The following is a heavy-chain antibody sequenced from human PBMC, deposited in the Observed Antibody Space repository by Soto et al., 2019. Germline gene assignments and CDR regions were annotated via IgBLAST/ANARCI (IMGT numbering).Heavy chain of an antibody. D-gene: IGHD3-22*01. CDR1: GGSISSYY. Sequence: SETLSLTCTVSGGSISSYYWSWIRQPPGKGLEWIGYIYYSGSTNYNPSLKSRVTISVDTSKNQFSLKLSSVTAADTAVYYCARALKYYYDSSGSGGPYYYYYYGMDVWGQGTTVTVSS. J-gene: IGHJ6*02. CDR2: IYYSGST. CDR3: ARALKYYYDSSGSGGPYYYYYYGMDV. V-gene: IGHV4-59*01.